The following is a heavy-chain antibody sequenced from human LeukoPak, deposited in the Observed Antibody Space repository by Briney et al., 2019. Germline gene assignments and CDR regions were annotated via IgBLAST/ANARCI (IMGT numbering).Heavy chain of an antibody. D-gene: IGHD2/OR15-2a*01. J-gene: IGHJ6*02. CDR1: GFTFSSHG. Sequence: GGSQRLSCAASGFTFSSHGMNWASQAPGKGLEYVSAISGNGGSTYYANSVKGRFTISRDNSKNTLYLQMGSLRAEDMAVYYWAESSSTTNEYYGMEVWGQGTTGTVSS. CDR3: AESSSTTNEYYGMEV. V-gene: IGHV3-64*01. CDR2: ISGNGGST.